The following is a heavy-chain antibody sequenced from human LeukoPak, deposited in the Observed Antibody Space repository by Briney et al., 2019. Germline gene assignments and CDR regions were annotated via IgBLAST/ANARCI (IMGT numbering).Heavy chain of an antibody. Sequence: PGGSLRLSCAASGFTFRSYAMSWVRQAPGKGLEWVSGISGSGGITYNAESMRGRFTISRDNSKNTLYLQMNSLRAEDTAVYYCTLPWGSGSYYDYWGQGTLVTVSS. J-gene: IGHJ4*02. D-gene: IGHD3-10*01. CDR3: TLPWGSGSYYDY. V-gene: IGHV3-23*01. CDR2: ISGSGGIT. CDR1: GFTFRSYA.